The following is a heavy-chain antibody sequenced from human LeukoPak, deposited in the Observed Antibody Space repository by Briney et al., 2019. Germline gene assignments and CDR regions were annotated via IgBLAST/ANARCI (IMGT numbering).Heavy chain of an antibody. V-gene: IGHV3-23*01. CDR1: GFTLSSYA. Sequence: GGSLRLSCAASGFTLSSYAMSWVRQAPGKGLEWVAAISGSGGSTYYADSVKGRFTISRDNSKNTLYLQMNSLRAEDTAVYYCAKANIFDYGDYGWFDPWGQGTLVTVSS. J-gene: IGHJ5*02. D-gene: IGHD4-17*01. CDR2: ISGSGGST. CDR3: AKANIFDYGDYGWFDP.